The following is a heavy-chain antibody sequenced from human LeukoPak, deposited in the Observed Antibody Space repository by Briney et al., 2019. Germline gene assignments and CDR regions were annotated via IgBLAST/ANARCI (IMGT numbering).Heavy chain of an antibody. D-gene: IGHD2-2*02. J-gene: IGHJ4*02. CDR2: IIPIFGPA. CDR3: ARDQDTVHL. Sequence: SVKVSCKASGGTFTSYAISWVRQAGGEGLEGRGRIIPIFGPANYAHQFQGRATITTDESTSTAYMELRSLRSEDTAVYYCARDQDTVHLWGQGPLVTVSS. V-gene: IGHV1-69*05. CDR1: GGTFTSYA.